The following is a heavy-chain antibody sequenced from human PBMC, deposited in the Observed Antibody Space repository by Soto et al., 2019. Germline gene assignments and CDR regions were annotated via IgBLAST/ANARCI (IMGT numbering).Heavy chain of an antibody. D-gene: IGHD4-4*01. CDR1: GFTFSSNS. J-gene: IGHJ4*02. V-gene: IGHV3-23*01. CDR2: ISGRGGST. CDR3: AKSRGDSWTTYYVDY. Sequence: EVQLLESGGGLVQPGGSLKLSCAASGFTFSSNSLSWVRQAPGKGLEWVSGISGRGGSTYYANSVKGLFTISRDNSENMLYLQIYSLSAEDTAVYFCAKSRGDSWTTYYVDYWGQGTLITVSS.